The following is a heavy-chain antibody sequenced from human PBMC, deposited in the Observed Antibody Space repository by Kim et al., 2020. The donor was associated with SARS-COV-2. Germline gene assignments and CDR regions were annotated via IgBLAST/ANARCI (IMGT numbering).Heavy chain of an antibody. CDR3: ARGPVPSHPGYYDFWSADNWFDP. CDR2: INAGNGNT. J-gene: IGHJ5*02. D-gene: IGHD3-3*01. CDR1: GYTFTSYA. Sequence: ASVKVSCKASGYTFTSYAMHWVRQAPGQRLEWMGWINAGNGNTKYSQKFQGRVTITRDTSASTAYMELSSLRSEDTAVYYCARGPVPSHPGYYDFWSADNWFDPWGQGTLVTVSS. V-gene: IGHV1-3*01.